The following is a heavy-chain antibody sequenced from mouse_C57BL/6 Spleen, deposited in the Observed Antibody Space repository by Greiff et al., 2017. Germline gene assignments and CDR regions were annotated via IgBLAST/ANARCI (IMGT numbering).Heavy chain of an antibody. D-gene: IGHD2-4*01. Sequence: EVQLQESGPGLVKPSQSLSLTCSVTGYSITSGYYWNWIRQFPGNKLEWMGYISYDGSNNYNPSLKNRISITRDTSKSQFFLKLNSVTTEDTATYYCARGMSSYDYENWGQGTLGTVSA. J-gene: IGHJ3*01. V-gene: IGHV3-6*01. CDR1: GYSITSGYY. CDR3: ARGMSSYDYEN. CDR2: ISYDGSN.